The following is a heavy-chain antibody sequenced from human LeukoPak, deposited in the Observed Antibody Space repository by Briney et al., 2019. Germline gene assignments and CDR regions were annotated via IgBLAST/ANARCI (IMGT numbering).Heavy chain of an antibody. CDR2: FDPEDGET. D-gene: IGHD1-26*01. CDR3: ATATYSGSYQSFDY. V-gene: IGHV1-24*01. J-gene: IGHJ4*02. CDR1: GYTLTELS. Sequence: GASVKVSCKVSGYTLTELSMHWVRQAPGKGLEWMGGFDPEDGETIYAQKFQGRVTMTEDTSTDTAYMELSSLRSEDTAVYYCATATYSGSYQSFDYWGQGTLVTVSS.